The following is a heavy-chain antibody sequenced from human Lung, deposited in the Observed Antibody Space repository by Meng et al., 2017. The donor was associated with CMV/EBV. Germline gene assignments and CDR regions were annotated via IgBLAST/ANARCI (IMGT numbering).Heavy chain of an antibody. V-gene: IGHV1-46*01. CDR1: GYTLTNYY. CDR3: ARDLGYSSSWYFQYYFDC. Sequence: ASVXVSXKASGYTLTNYYIHWVRQAPGQGLEWMGIINPSDNTTIYAQKFQGRVTMTRDTSTSTVYMELSSLRSDDTALYYCARDLGYSSSWYFQYYFDCWGQGTLVTVSS. D-gene: IGHD6-13*01. J-gene: IGHJ4*02. CDR2: INPSDNTT.